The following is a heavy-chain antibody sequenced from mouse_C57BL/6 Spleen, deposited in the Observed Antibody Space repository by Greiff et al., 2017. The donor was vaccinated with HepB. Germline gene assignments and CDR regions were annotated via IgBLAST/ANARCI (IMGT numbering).Heavy chain of an antibody. CDR1: GYAFSSSW. J-gene: IGHJ4*01. D-gene: IGHD1-1*01. V-gene: IGHV1-82*01. CDR2: IYPGDGDT. CDR3: ARSADYYGLKDY. Sequence: QVQLKQSGPELVKPGASVKISCKASGYAFSSSWMNWVKQRPGKGLEWIGRIYPGDGDTNYNGKFKGKATLTADKSSSTAYMQLSSLTSEDSAVYFCARSADYYGLKDYWGQGTSVTVSS.